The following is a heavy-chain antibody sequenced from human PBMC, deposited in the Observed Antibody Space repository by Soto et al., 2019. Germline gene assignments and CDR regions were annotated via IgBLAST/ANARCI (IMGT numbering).Heavy chain of an antibody. V-gene: IGHV4-59*08. D-gene: IGHD6-13*01. CDR1: GGSISSYY. CDR2: IYYGGST. CDR3: ARRYSSSFDY. Sequence: PSETLSLTCTVSGGSISSYYWSWIRQPPGKGLEWIGYIYYGGSTNYNPSLKSRVTISVDTSKNQFSLKLSSVTAADTAVYYCARRYSSSFDYWGQGTLVTVSS. J-gene: IGHJ4*02.